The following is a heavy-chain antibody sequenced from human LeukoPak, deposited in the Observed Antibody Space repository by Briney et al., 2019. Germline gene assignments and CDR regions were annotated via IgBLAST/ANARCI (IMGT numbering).Heavy chain of an antibody. V-gene: IGHV4-39*01. CDR2: IYYSGST. CDR3: ARHALVVPHLSQSFDP. Sequence: SDTLSLTCTVSGRPISSSSYYWGWIRQPPGKGLEWIGSIYYSGSTYYNPSLKSRVTISVDTSKNQFSLKLSSVTAADTAVYYCARHALVVPHLSQSFDPWGQGTLVTVSS. CDR1: GRPISSSSYY. D-gene: IGHD2-21*01. J-gene: IGHJ5*02.